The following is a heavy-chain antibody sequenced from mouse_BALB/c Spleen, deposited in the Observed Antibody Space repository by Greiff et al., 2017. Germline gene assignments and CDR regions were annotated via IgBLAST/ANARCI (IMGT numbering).Heavy chain of an antibody. J-gene: IGHJ4*01. CDR2: ISNGGGST. Sequence: EVNVVESGGGLVQPGGSLKLSCAASGFTFSSYTMSWVRQTPEKRLEWVAYISNGGGSTYYPDTVKGRFTISRDNAKNTLYLQMSSLKSEDTAMYYCARQSLYAMDYWGQGTSVTVSS. V-gene: IGHV5-12-2*01. CDR3: ARQSLYAMDY. D-gene: IGHD6-1*01. CDR1: GFTFSSYT.